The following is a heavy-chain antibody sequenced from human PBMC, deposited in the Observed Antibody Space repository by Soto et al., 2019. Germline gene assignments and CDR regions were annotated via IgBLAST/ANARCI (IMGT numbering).Heavy chain of an antibody. V-gene: IGHV3-33*01. CDR2: IWYDGSNK. CDR1: GFTFSSYG. CDR3: AREDVLLWFGELGPLDY. D-gene: IGHD3-10*01. Sequence: QVQLVESGGGVVQPGRSLRLSCAASGFTFSSYGMHWVRQAPGKGLEWVAVIWYDGSNKYYADSVKGRFTISRDNSKNTLYLKMTSLRAEDTAVYYCAREDVLLWFGELGPLDYWGQGTLVTVSS. J-gene: IGHJ4*02.